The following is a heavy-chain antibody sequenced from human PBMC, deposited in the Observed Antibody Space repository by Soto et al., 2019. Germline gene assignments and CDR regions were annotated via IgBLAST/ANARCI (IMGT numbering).Heavy chain of an antibody. D-gene: IGHD7-27*01. CDR3: VRVTGAERH. V-gene: IGHV3-53*01. J-gene: IGHJ4*02. CDR2: IYNHGQI. CDR1: GFIVSRSH. Sequence: EVQLVESGGGLTQPGGSLRLSWVFSGFIVSRSHMMWVRQAPGKGLEGVSVIYNHGQINYVDPVKGRFTIAGDNSKNTIYLQLNSLQVEDTAVYYCVRVTGAERHWGQGALVTVSS.